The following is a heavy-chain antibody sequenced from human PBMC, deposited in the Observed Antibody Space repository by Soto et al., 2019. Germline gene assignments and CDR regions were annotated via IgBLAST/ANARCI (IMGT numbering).Heavy chain of an antibody. J-gene: IGHJ4*02. CDR3: ARGREDHVDHHFGHLFDS. Sequence: PSETLSLTCTVSGDSIRDSFWSWVRQPPGKGLEWIGLVHHTGNTNYNPSLETRVTMLIDASANHFSLTLTSETPADAAIYYCARGREDHVDHHFGHLFDSWGQGTLVTVSS. D-gene: IGHD3-10*01. V-gene: IGHV4-59*01. CDR2: VHHTGNT. CDR1: GDSIRDSF.